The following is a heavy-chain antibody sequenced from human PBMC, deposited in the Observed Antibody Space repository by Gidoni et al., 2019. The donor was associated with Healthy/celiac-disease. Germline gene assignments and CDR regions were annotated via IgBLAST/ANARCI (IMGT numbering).Heavy chain of an antibody. CDR3: ATTSIYYDSGSYDY. CDR2: ISTSSTTI. Sequence: VPLVESGGGLIQPGGSLRLSCAASGFSFSSYSMNWVRQAPGKGLEWVSSISTSSTTIDYADSVQGRFTISRDKAKNSLYRQMNSLRDEDTAVYYCATTSIYYDSGSYDYWGQGTLVTVSS. J-gene: IGHJ4*02. CDR1: GFSFSSYS. D-gene: IGHD3-10*01. V-gene: IGHV3-48*02.